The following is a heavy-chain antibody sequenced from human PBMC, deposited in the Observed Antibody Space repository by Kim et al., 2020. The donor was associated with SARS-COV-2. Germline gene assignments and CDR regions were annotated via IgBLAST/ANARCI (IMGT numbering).Heavy chain of an antibody. CDR1: GYSISSGYY. Sequence: SETLSLTCTVSGYSISSGYYWGWIRQPPGKGLEWIGSIYHSGSTYYNPSLKSRVTISVDTSKNQFSLKLSSVTAADTAVYYCARDLHGDHFLFDYLGQGT. J-gene: IGHJ4*02. CDR3: ARDLHGDHFLFDY. CDR2: IYHSGST. V-gene: IGHV4-38-2*02.